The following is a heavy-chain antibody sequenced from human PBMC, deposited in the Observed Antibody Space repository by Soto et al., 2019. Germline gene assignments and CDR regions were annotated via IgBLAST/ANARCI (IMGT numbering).Heavy chain of an antibody. CDR3: ARGATYGDYGEGAYYYYGMDV. J-gene: IGHJ6*02. Sequence: GGSLRLSCAASGFTFSSYDMHWVRQATGKGLEWVSAIGTAGDPYYPGSVKGRFTISRENATNSLYLQMNSLRAGDTAVYYCARGATYGDYGEGAYYYYGMDVWGQGTTVTVSS. CDR2: IGTAGDP. D-gene: IGHD4-17*01. CDR1: GFTFSSYD. V-gene: IGHV3-13*05.